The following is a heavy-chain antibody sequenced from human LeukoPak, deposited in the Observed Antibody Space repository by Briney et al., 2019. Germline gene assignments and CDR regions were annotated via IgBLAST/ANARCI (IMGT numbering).Heavy chain of an antibody. J-gene: IGHJ4*02. CDR1: GFTFTTFW. CDR3: ARDLHGSPDW. CDR2: INTDGRTT. Sequence: PGGSLRLSCAASGFTFTTFWMNWVRQAPGEGLVWVSLINTDGRTTNYADSVKGRFTISRDNAKNTLYLQMNSLRAEDTAVYYCARDLHGSPDWWGQGTLVTVSS. D-gene: IGHD2-2*03. V-gene: IGHV3-74*01.